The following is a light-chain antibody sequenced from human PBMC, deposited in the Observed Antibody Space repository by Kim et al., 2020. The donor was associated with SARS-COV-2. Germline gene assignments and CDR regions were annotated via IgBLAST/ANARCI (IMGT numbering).Light chain of an antibody. V-gene: IGKV3-20*01. Sequence: LSPGERDTLSCRASQSVSSSYLAWYQQKPGQAPRLLIYGASSRATGIPDRFSGSGSGTDFTLTISRLEPEDFAVYYCQQYGSSGTFGQGTKVDIK. CDR1: QSVSSSY. J-gene: IGKJ1*01. CDR2: GAS. CDR3: QQYGSSGT.